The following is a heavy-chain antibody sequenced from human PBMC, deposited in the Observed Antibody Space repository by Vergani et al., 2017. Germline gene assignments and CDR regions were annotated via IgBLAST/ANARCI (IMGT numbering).Heavy chain of an antibody. CDR2: ISSSSSTI. J-gene: IGHJ5*02. V-gene: IGHV3-48*04. CDR1: GFTFSSYS. D-gene: IGHD6-6*01. Sequence: EVQLVESGGGLVQPGGSLRLSCAASGFTFSSYSMNWVRQAPGKGLEWVSYISSSSSTIYYADSVKGRFTISRDNAKNSLYLQMNSLRAEDTAVYYCARRSPFIAARPWGQGTLVTVYS. CDR3: ARRSPFIAARP.